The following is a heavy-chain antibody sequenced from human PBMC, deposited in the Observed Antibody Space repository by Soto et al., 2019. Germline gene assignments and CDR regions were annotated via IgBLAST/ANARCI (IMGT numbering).Heavy chain of an antibody. CDR2: IYYIGST. Sequence: SETLSRTCTVSGGSISSYYWSWIRHPPGKGLEWIGYIYYIGSTNYSPSLKSRVTISVDTSKSQFSLKLSSVTAADTAVYYCARGLRRQLLNWFRPWGQGTLVTVSS. J-gene: IGHJ5*02. CDR1: GGSISSYY. CDR3: ARGLRRQLLNWFRP. D-gene: IGHD2-2*01. V-gene: IGHV4-59*01.